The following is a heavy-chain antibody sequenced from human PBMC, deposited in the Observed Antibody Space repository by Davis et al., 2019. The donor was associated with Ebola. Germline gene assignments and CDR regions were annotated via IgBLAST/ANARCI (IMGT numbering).Heavy chain of an antibody. D-gene: IGHD3-10*01. CDR1: GFTFSDYA. Sequence: GESLKISCAASGFTFSDYAMSWVRQAPGKGLEWVSAISGSGGSTYYAGSVKGRFTISRDNSKNTLYLQMNSLRAEDTAVYYCAKGDRRYYWSHFDLWGRGTLVTVSS. CDR3: AKGDRRYYWSHFDL. J-gene: IGHJ2*01. CDR2: ISGSGGST. V-gene: IGHV3-23*01.